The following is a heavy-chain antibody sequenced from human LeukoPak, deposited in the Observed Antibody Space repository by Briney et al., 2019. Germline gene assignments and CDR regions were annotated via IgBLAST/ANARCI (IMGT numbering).Heavy chain of an antibody. CDR2: IIPIFGTA. D-gene: IGHD3-10*01. J-gene: IGHJ4*02. CDR1: GDTFSSYA. Sequence: ASVKVSCKASGDTFSSYAISWVPQAPGQGLEWMGGIIPIFGTANYAQKFQGRVTITADKSTSTAYMELSSLRSEDTAVYYCARGDNGYGSGSYRRYFDYWGQGTLVTVSS. CDR3: ARGDNGYGSGSYRRYFDY. V-gene: IGHV1-69*06.